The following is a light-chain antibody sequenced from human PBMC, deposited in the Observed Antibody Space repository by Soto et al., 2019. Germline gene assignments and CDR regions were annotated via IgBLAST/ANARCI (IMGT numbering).Light chain of an antibody. V-gene: IGLV4-69*01. CDR3: QTWGTGIQGV. Sequence: QLVLTQSPSASASLGASVKLTCTLSSGHSSYAIAWHQQQQEKGPRYLMKLNSDGSHSKGAGIPDRFSGSSSGAERYLTISSLQSEDEADYYCQTWGTGIQGVFGGGTKLTVL. J-gene: IGLJ3*02. CDR1: SGHSSYA. CDR2: LNSDGSH.